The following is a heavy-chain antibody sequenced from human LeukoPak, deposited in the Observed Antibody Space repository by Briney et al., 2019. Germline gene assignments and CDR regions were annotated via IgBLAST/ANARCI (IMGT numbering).Heavy chain of an antibody. Sequence: GGSLRLSCAASGFTFSTYSMIWVRQAPGRGLEWVSYISSSSGTIYYADSVKGRFTISRDNAKNSLYLQMNSLRAEDTAVYYCARGGYDYLWGSYHPFDYWGQGTLVTVSS. V-gene: IGHV3-48*04. CDR1: GFTFSTYS. D-gene: IGHD3-16*02. CDR2: ISSSSGTI. J-gene: IGHJ4*02. CDR3: ARGGYDYLWGSYHPFDY.